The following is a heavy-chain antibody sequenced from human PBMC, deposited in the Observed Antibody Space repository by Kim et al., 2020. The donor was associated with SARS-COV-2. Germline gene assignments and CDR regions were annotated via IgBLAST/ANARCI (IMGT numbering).Heavy chain of an antibody. CDR3: AAGSGGYRHFAS. D-gene: IGHD1-26*01. CDR1: GFNFPSST. V-gene: IGHV1-58*01. Sequence: SVKVSCKASGFNFPSSTVQWVRQAPGQHLEWIGWIVVGSGDPQYSQTFQGRVAITRDMSMSTAYMELSSLRPDDTAMYFCAAGSGGYRHFASWGQGALVTVSS. J-gene: IGHJ4*02. CDR2: IVVGSGDP.